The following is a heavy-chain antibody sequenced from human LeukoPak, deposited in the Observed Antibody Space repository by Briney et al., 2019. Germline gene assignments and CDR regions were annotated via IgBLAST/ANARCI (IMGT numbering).Heavy chain of an antibody. Sequence: PGGSLRLSCVASEFMFSSCWMHWVRQAPGKGLVWVSRINSDGRSTNFADSVKGRFTISRDNAKNTLYLQMNSLRAEDTAVYYCARRGAVTGTLDLWGRGTLVTVSS. J-gene: IGHJ2*01. V-gene: IGHV3-74*01. CDR1: EFMFSSCW. D-gene: IGHD6-19*01. CDR2: INSDGRST. CDR3: ARRGAVTGTLDL.